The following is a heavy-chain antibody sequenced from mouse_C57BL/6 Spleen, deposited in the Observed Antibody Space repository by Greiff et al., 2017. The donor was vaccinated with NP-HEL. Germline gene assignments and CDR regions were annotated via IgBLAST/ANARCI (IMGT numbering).Heavy chain of an antibody. CDR3: AIIRTTGYAMDY. V-gene: IGHV1-74*01. CDR2: IHPSDSAT. J-gene: IGHJ4*01. D-gene: IGHD1-1*01. CDR1: GYTFPSSW. Sequence: QVQLKQPGAELVKPGASVKVSCKASGYTFPSSWVHWVKQRPGQGLEWIVRIHPSDSATNYNQQFKGKATLTVDTSTSTAYMQLSSLTSEDSAVYYCAIIRTTGYAMDYWGQGTSVTVSS.